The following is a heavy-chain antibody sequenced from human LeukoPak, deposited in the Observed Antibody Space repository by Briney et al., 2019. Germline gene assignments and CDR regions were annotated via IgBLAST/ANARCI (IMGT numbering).Heavy chain of an antibody. Sequence: PSETLSLTCSVSGGSIRSTTYYWGWIRQPPGKRLEWIASIYYSGNTYYSPSLMSRVTISVDTSKNQFSLNLRSVTAADTAVYYCARDWGVSARPGYMDVWGKGTTVTVTS. CDR3: ARDWGVSARPGYMDV. D-gene: IGHD6-6*01. CDR2: IYYSGNT. V-gene: IGHV4-39*07. CDR1: GGSIRSTTYY. J-gene: IGHJ6*03.